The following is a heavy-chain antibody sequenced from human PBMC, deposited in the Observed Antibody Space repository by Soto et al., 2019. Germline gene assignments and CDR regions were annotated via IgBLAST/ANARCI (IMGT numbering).Heavy chain of an antibody. CDR1: GFTFSRYA. J-gene: IGHJ4*02. CDR2: VSDDGRNE. V-gene: IGHV3-30*04. D-gene: IGHD6-19*01. Sequence: QVQLVESGGGVVQPGRSLRLSCAASGFTFSRYAMHWVRQAPGKGLEWVAHVSDDGRNEFYADSVKGRFTISRDESKNTVYLQMNSLRGEDTAVYYCARDRDGMSVAGIGDWGQGTLVTVSS. CDR3: ARDRDGMSVAGIGD.